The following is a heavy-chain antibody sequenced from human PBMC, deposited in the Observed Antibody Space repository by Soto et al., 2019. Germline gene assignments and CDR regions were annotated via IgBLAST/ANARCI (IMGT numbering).Heavy chain of an antibody. V-gene: IGHV4-59*01. Sequence: ETLSLTCSVSGGSISSYYWSWIRQPPGKGLEWIGYIFYSGRSGSTNHNPSLKSRVTISVDTSKNQFSLKLSSVTAADTAVYYCARTALGWFDPWGQGTLVTVSS. CDR2: IFYSGRSGST. J-gene: IGHJ5*02. CDR3: ARTALGWFDP. CDR1: GGSISSYY. D-gene: IGHD2-21*02.